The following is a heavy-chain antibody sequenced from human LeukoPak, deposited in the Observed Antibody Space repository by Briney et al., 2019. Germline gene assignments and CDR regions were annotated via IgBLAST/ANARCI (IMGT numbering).Heavy chain of an antibody. J-gene: IGHJ5*02. CDR1: GFTFSSYG. D-gene: IGHD2-15*01. CDR2: IRYDGSNK. CDR3: AKACCSGGSCFNWFAP. V-gene: IGHV3-30*02. Sequence: GGSLRLSCAASGFTFSSYGMHWVRQAPGKGLEWVAFIRYDGSNKYYADSVKGRFTISRDNSKNTLYLQMNSLRAEDTAVYYCAKACCSGGSCFNWFAPWGQGTLVTVSS.